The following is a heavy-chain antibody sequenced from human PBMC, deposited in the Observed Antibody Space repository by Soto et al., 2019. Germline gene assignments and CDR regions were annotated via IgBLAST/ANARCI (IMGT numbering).Heavy chain of an antibody. J-gene: IGHJ4*02. Sequence: QVQLQESGPGLVKPSQTLSLTCTVSGGSISSGGYYWSWIRQHPGKGLEWIGYIYYSGSTYYNPSLKSRVTISVDTSKNQFSLKLSSVTAADTAVYYCARERPPSMRYGDYGYYFDYWGQGTLVTVSS. CDR2: IYYSGST. D-gene: IGHD4-17*01. CDR1: GGSISSGGYY. V-gene: IGHV4-31*03. CDR3: ARERPPSMRYGDYGYYFDY.